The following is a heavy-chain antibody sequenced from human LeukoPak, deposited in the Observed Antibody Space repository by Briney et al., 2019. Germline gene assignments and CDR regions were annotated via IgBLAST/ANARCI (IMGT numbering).Heavy chain of an antibody. Sequence: SETLSLTCAVYGGSFSGYYWSWIRQPPGKGLEWIGEINHSGSTNYNPSLKSRVTISVDTSKNQFSLKLSSVTAADTAVYYCATGTQGRRFDPWGQGTLVTVSS. V-gene: IGHV4-34*01. J-gene: IGHJ5*02. CDR3: ATGTQGRRFDP. CDR2: INHSGST. CDR1: GGSFSGYY.